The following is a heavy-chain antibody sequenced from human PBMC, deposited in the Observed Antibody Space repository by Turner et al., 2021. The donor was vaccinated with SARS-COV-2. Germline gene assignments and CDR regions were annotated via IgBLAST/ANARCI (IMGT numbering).Heavy chain of an antibody. J-gene: IGHJ4*02. V-gene: IGHV3-30*18. CDR3: AKQQGLYSNPMYYFDY. CDR2: TSYDGSNK. CDR1: GFTFSSYG. D-gene: IGHD4-4*01. Sequence: QVQLVESGGGVVQPGRSLRLPCAACGFTFSSYGMHWVRQAPGKGLEWVAVTSYDGSNKYYADSVKGRFTISRDNSKNTLYLQMNSLRAEDTAVYYCAKQQGLYSNPMYYFDYWGQGTLVTVSS.